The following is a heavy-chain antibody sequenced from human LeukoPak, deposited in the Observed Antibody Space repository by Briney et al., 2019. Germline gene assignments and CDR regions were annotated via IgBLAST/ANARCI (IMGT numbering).Heavy chain of an antibody. J-gene: IGHJ3*02. CDR3: ARDLSGRAGAFDI. V-gene: IGHV3-33*08. D-gene: IGHD1-26*01. Sequence: GGSLRLSCTASKFTFSNYGMHWVRQAPGKGLEWVALIWYDGSNKNYADSVKGRFTISRDNSKNTLYLQMNSLRAEDSAVYYCARDLSGRAGAFDIWGLGTMVTVSS. CDR2: IWYDGSNK. CDR1: KFTFSNYG.